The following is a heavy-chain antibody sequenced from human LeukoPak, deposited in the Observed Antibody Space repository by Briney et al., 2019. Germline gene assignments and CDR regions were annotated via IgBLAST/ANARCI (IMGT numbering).Heavy chain of an antibody. CDR1: GFTFSNYW. J-gene: IGHJ5*02. Sequence: TGGSLRLSCAASGFTFSNYWMHWVRQAPGKGLVWVSRITSSSHYIYYADSVKGRFTISRDNAKNSLYLDMSSLRADDTAVYYCARAENSGSGGLDPWGQGTLVTVSS. CDR2: ITSSSHYI. D-gene: IGHD2-15*01. V-gene: IGHV3-21*01. CDR3: ARAENSGSGGLDP.